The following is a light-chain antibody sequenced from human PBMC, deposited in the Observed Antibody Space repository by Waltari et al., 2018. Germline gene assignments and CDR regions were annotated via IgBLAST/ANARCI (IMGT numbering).Light chain of an antibody. CDR2: QGT. CDR1: SRNIGRYNL. J-gene: IGLJ2*01. CDR3: CSYAGDNTWI. Sequence: QSALAQAAYVSGFPELSNNLSCNGTSRNIGRYNLVSWYQHHPGKAPKLIISQGTKRLSGLSNRFSGSTSGNTASLTVTELQSEDEADYYCCSYAGDNTWIFGGGTRLSVL. V-gene: IGLV2-23*01.